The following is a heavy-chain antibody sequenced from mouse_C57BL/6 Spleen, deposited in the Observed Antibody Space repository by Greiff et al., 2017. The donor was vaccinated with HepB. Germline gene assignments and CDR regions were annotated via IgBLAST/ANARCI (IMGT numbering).Heavy chain of an antibody. CDR2: IYPGDGDT. Sequence: VQLQESGPELVKPGASVKISCKASGYAFSSSWMNWVKQRPGKGLEWIGRIYPGDGDTNYNGKFKGKATLTADKSSSTAYMQLSSLTSEDSAVYFCARSRYDYDVIWYFDVWGTGTTVTVSS. CDR3: ARSRYDYDVIWYFDV. D-gene: IGHD2-4*01. CDR1: GYAFSSSW. V-gene: IGHV1-82*01. J-gene: IGHJ1*03.